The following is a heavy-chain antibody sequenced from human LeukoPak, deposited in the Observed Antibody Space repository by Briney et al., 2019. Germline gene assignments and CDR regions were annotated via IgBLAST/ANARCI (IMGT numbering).Heavy chain of an antibody. J-gene: IGHJ4*02. CDR3: ARDSYDILTGMEAYYFDY. D-gene: IGHD3-9*01. CDR1: GYSISSGYY. V-gene: IGHV4-38-2*02. Sequence: TSETLSLTCTVSGYSISSGYYWGWIRQPPGKGLEWIGSIYHSGSTYYNPSLKSRVTISVDTSKNQFSLKLSSVTAADTAVYYCARDSYDILTGMEAYYFDYWGQGTLVTVSS. CDR2: IYHSGST.